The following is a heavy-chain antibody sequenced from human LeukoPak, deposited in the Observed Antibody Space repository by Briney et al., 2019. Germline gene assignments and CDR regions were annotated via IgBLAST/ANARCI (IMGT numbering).Heavy chain of an antibody. V-gene: IGHV4-34*01. Sequence: PSETLSLTCAVYGGSFSGYYWSWIRQPPGKGLEWIGEINHSGSTNYNPSLKSRVTISVDTSKNQFSLKLSSVTAADTAVYYCARHNRGYSYGYGPGWYYYMDVWGKGTTVTISS. J-gene: IGHJ6*03. CDR1: GGSFSGYY. D-gene: IGHD5-18*01. CDR3: ARHNRGYSYGYGPGWYYYMDV. CDR2: INHSGST.